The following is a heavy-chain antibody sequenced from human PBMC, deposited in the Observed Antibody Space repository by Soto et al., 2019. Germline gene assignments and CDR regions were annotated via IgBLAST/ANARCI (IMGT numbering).Heavy chain of an antibody. CDR3: AKAHDYGDYENYFDY. CDR2: ISGSGGST. Sequence: GGSLRLSCAASGFTFSSYAMSWVRQAPGKGLEWVSAISGSGGSTYYADSVKGRFTISRDNSKNTLYLQMNSLRAEDTAVYYCAKAHDYGDYENYFDYWGQGTLVTVSS. J-gene: IGHJ4*02. D-gene: IGHD4-17*01. CDR1: GFTFSSYA. V-gene: IGHV3-23*01.